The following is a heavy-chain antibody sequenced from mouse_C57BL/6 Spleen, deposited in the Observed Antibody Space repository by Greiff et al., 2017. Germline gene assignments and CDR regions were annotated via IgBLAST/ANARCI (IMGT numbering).Heavy chain of an antibody. J-gene: IGHJ3*01. CDR3: ARGGLSAMGGFAY. CDR2: IHPNSGST. V-gene: IGHV1-64*01. D-gene: IGHD2-1*01. CDR1: GYTFTSYW. Sequence: QVQLQQPGAELVTPGASVKLSCKASGYTFTSYWLHWVKQRPGQGLEWIGMIHPNSGSTNYNEKFKSKATLTVDKSSSTAYMQLSSLRSEDSAVYYCARGGLSAMGGFAYWGQGTLVTVSA.